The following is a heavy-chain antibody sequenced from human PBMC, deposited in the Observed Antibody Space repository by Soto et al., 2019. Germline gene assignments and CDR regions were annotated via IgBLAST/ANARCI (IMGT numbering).Heavy chain of an antibody. V-gene: IGHV3-7*01. CDR1: GITFSDYW. CDR2: IKQDGSEK. D-gene: IGHD6-6*01. J-gene: IGHJ6*02. Sequence: EVQLVESGGGLVQPGGSLRLSCADSGITFSDYWMTWVRQAPGKGLEWVASIKQDGSEKSYVDSVEGRLTISRDNAKNSLYLQMDSLRVEDTAVYYCARGGVYSTSSLPRFYYYAMDVWGQGTTVTVSS. CDR3: ARGGVYSTSSLPRFYYYAMDV.